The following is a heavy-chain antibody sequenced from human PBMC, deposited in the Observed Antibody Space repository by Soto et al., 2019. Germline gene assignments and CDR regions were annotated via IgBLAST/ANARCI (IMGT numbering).Heavy chain of an antibody. CDR2: IYYSGST. Sequence: SETLSLTCTVSCGSISSVDYYWSWIRQPPGKGLEWIGYIYYSGSTYYNPSLKSRVTISVDTSKNQFSLKLSSVTAADTAVYYCARDNISGILYGGMDVWGQGTTVTVSS. J-gene: IGHJ6*02. V-gene: IGHV4-30-4*01. CDR3: ARDNISGILYGGMDV. D-gene: IGHD2-8*01. CDR1: CGSISSVDYY.